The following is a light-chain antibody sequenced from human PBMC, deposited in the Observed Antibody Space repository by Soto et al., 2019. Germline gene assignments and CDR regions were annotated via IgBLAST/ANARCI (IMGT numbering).Light chain of an antibody. CDR3: QQYGGSTLVT. Sequence: ESVSTQSPGTLSLYKGERATLSCRASQSVSSSYLAWYQQKPGQAPRLLIYGASSRATGIPDRFSGSGSGTDFTLTISRLEPEDFAVYYCQQYGGSTLVTFGGGTKVDTK. J-gene: IGKJ4*01. CDR2: GAS. CDR1: QSVSSSY. V-gene: IGKV3-20*01.